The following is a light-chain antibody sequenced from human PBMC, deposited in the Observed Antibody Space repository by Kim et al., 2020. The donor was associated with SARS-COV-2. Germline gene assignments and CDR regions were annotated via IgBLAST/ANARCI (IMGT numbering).Light chain of an antibody. J-gene: IGLJ2*01. CDR3: SSYAGSNNLV. Sequence: GPSVTISYTGTSSDVGGYNYVSWYQPHPGKAPKLMIYEVSKRPSGVPDRFSGSKSGNTASLTVSGLQAEDEADYYCSSYAGSNNLVFGGGTQLTVL. CDR1: SSDVGGYNY. V-gene: IGLV2-8*01. CDR2: EVS.